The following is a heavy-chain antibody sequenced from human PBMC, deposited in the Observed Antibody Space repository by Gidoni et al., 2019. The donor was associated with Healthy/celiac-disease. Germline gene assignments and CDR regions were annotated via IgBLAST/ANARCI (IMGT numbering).Heavy chain of an antibody. D-gene: IGHD1-26*01. J-gene: IGHJ4*02. CDR3: ARGHEGAGYFDY. V-gene: IGHV4-34*01. Sequence: QVQLQPWGAGLLKPSETLSLPCAVYGGSFIGYYWSGTRQPPGTGLEWIGEINHSGSTNYNPSLKSRVTISVDTSKNQFSLKLSAVTAADTAVYYCARGHEGAGYFDYWGQGTLVTVSS. CDR2: INHSGST. CDR1: GGSFIGYY.